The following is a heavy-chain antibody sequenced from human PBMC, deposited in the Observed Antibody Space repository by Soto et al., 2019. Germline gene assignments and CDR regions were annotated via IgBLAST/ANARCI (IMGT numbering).Heavy chain of an antibody. CDR1: GFTFSSYS. CDR2: ISSSSSYI. Sequence: VQLVESGGGLVKPGGSLRLSCAASGFTFSSYSMNWVRQAPGKGLEWVSSISSSSSYIYYADSVKGRFTISRDNAKNSLYLQMNSLRAEDTAVYYCARDHKLGDAFDIWGQGTLVTVSS. D-gene: IGHD7-27*01. J-gene: IGHJ4*02. V-gene: IGHV3-21*01. CDR3: ARDHKLGDAFDI.